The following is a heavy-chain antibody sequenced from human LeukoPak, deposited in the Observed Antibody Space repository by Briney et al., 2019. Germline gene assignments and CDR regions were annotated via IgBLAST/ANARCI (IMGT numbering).Heavy chain of an antibody. CDR3: ARVKSDPHYWYFDL. Sequence: ASVKVSCKASGYTFTSYGISWVRQAPGQGLEWMGWISAYNGNTNYAQKLQGRVTMTTDTSTSTAYMELRSLRSDDTAVYYCARVKSDPHYWYFDLWGRGTLVTVSS. J-gene: IGHJ2*01. CDR1: GYTFTSYG. CDR2: ISAYNGNT. V-gene: IGHV1-18*01.